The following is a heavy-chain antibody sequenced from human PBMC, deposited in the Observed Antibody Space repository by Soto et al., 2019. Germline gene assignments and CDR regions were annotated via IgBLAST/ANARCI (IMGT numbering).Heavy chain of an antibody. D-gene: IGHD5-12*01. Sequence: GGSLRLSCAASGFTFSSYSMNWVRQAPGKGLEWVSYISSSSSTIYYADSVKGRFTISRDNAKNSLYLQMNSLRAEDTAVYYCARAAYSGYDSYFDYWGQGTLVTVSS. J-gene: IGHJ4*02. CDR3: ARAAYSGYDSYFDY. CDR2: ISSSSSTI. CDR1: GFTFSSYS. V-gene: IGHV3-48*01.